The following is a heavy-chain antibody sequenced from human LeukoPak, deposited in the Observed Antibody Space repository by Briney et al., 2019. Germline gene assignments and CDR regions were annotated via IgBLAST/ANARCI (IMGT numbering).Heavy chain of an antibody. CDR1: GFTFSVAA. CDR2: IGASGEST. J-gene: IGHJ3*01. D-gene: IGHD5-24*01. CDR3: AKDIQLST. Sequence: HTGGSLRLSCAASGFTFSVAAMTGVRQAPGKGLEWVSLIGASGESTYYADSVKGRFTISRDNSKNTLSLQMNSLRVEDTAMYFCAKDIQLSTWGLGTMVTVSS. V-gene: IGHV3-23*01.